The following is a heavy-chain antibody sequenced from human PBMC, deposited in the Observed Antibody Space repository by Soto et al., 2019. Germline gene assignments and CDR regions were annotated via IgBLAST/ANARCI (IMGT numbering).Heavy chain of an antibody. J-gene: IGHJ6*02. V-gene: IGHV1-69*13. CDR3: ARDPSYERYCSSTSCYLGDDYYYYYGMDV. CDR1: GGTFSSYA. Sequence: ASVKVSCKASGGTFSSYAISWVRQAPGQGLEWMGGIIPIFGTANYAQKFQGRVTITADESTSTAYMELSSLRSEDTAAYYCARDPSYERYCSSTSCYLGDDYYYYYGMDVWGQGTTVTVSS. CDR2: IIPIFGTA. D-gene: IGHD2-2*01.